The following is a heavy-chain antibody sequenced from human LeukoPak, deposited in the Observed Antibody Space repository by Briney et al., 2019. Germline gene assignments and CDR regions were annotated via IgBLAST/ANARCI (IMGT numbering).Heavy chain of an antibody. CDR1: GDSISTSGYY. V-gene: IGHV4-39*01. J-gene: IGHJ4*02. CDR2: INHSGST. Sequence: NPSETLSLTCTVSGDSISTSGYYYDWIRQPPGKGLEWIGEINHSGSTNYNPSLKSRVTISLDTSKNQFSLKLSSVTAADTAVYYCAGHHPRNTVDFWGQGTLVTVSS. CDR3: AGHHPRNTVDF. D-gene: IGHD2/OR15-2a*01.